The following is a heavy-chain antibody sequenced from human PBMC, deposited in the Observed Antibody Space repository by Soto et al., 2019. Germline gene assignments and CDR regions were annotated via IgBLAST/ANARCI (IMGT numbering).Heavy chain of an antibody. J-gene: IGHJ6*02. CDR1: GYTFTSYG. CDR2: INPGNGNT. V-gene: IGHV1-3*01. Sequence: QVPLVQSGAEVKKPGASVKVSCKASGYTFTSYGMNWVRQAPGRGLEWMGWINPGNGNTKYSQKFQGRVILSADDLGITANMELNSLRSDDTAVYYCARGYCSGGNCYSGMDVWGQGTTVTVSS. D-gene: IGHD2-15*01. CDR3: ARGYCSGGNCYSGMDV.